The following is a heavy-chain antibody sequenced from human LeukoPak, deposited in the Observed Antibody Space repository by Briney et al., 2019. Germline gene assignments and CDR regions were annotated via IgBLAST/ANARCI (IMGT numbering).Heavy chain of an antibody. V-gene: IGHV3-23*01. Sequence: GGTLRLSCAASGFTFSSYGMSWVRQAPGKGLEWVSAIRGSGDSTYYADSVKGRSTISRDNSKNTLYLQMNSLRAEDTAVYYCAKADYASGSYGAFDYWGQGTLVTVSS. D-gene: IGHD3-10*01. CDR1: GFTFSSYG. J-gene: IGHJ4*02. CDR3: AKADYASGSYGAFDY. CDR2: IRGSGDST.